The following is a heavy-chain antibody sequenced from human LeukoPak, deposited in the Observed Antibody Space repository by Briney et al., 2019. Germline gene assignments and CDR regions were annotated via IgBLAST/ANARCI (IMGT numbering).Heavy chain of an antibody. Sequence: SETPSLTCAVYGGSFSGYYWSWIRQPPGKGLEWIGEINHSGSTNYNPSLKSRVTISVDTSKNQFSLKLSSVTAADTAVYYCARNARWLLLLNWFDPWGQGTLVTVSS. D-gene: IGHD3-22*01. CDR2: INHSGST. CDR1: GGSFSGYY. V-gene: IGHV4-34*01. CDR3: ARNARWLLLLNWFDP. J-gene: IGHJ5*02.